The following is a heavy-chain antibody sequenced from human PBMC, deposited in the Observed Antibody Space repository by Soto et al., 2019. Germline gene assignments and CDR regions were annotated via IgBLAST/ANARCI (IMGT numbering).Heavy chain of an antibody. D-gene: IGHD3-22*01. CDR2: ISSSSSYI. V-gene: IGHV3-21*01. CDR3: VKDQARYLVITPQY. J-gene: IGHJ4*02. CDR1: GFTFSSYS. Sequence: PGGSLRLSCAASGFTFSSYSMNWVRQAPGKGLEWVSSISSSSSYIYYADSVKGRFTISRDNSKNTLYLQMSSLRAEDTAVYYCVKDQARYLVITPQYWGQGTLVTVSS.